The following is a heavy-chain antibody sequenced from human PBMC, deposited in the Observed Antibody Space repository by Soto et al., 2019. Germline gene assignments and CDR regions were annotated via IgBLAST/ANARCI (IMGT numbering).Heavy chain of an antibody. D-gene: IGHD3-10*01. J-gene: IGHJ4*02. CDR1: GFTFSSSA. CDR2: IAIGSGDT. Sequence: QVQLVQSGPEVRKPGTSVKVSCKASGFTFSSSAVQWVRQARGQRLAWIGWIAIGSGDTDYAQNFQERVTITRDMSTSTVYMDLRSLRSEDTAVYFCAAKWFGELDYWGQGTLVTVSS. V-gene: IGHV1-58*01. CDR3: AAKWFGELDY.